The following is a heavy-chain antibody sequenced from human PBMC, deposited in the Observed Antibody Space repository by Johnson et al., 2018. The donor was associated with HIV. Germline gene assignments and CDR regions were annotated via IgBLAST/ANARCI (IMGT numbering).Heavy chain of an antibody. J-gene: IGHJ3*02. D-gene: IGHD3-10*01. Sequence: QVQLVESGGDLVKAGGSLRLSCAASGSTFSDYYMSWIRQAPGKGLEWVSYISGSGGTIYYADSVKGRFTISRDNAMNSVYLQMNSLRAEDTAVYYCARAGVVDSYGSWNAFDIWGQGTLVTVSS. CDR2: ISGSGGTI. CDR3: ARAGVVDSYGSWNAFDI. V-gene: IGHV3-11*04. CDR1: GSTFSDYY.